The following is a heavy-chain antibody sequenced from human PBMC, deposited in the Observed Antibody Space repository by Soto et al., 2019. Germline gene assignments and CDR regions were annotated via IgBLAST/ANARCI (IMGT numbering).Heavy chain of an antibody. CDR1: GGSISSYY. Sequence: PSETLSLTCTVSGGSISSYYWSWIRQPPGKGLERIGYIYYSGSTNYNPSLKSRVTISVDTSKNQFSLKLSSVTAADTAVYYCARDNGDYRRRNWFDPWGQGTLVTVSS. CDR2: IYYSGST. V-gene: IGHV4-59*01. D-gene: IGHD4-17*01. J-gene: IGHJ5*02. CDR3: ARDNGDYRRRNWFDP.